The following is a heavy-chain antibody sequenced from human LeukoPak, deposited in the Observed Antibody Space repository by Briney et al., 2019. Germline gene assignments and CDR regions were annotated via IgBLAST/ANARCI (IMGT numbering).Heavy chain of an antibody. J-gene: IGHJ4*02. V-gene: IGHV3-23*01. CDR1: GFTFSSYA. D-gene: IGHD6-13*01. CDR3: AKEAAAGRAGIDY. Sequence: GGSLRLSCAASGFTFSSYAMSWVRQAPGKGLEWVSGITGSGGGTYYADSVKGRFTISRDSSSSTLFLQMKSLRAEDTATYYCAKEAAAGRAGIDYWGQGILVTVSS. CDR2: ITGSGGGT.